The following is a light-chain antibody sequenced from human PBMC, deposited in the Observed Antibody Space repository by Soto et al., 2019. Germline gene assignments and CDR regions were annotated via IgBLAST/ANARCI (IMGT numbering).Light chain of an antibody. CDR1: QSVSSY. CDR2: DAS. V-gene: IGKV3-11*01. Sequence: EIVLSQSPATLSLSPGERATLSCRASQSVSSYLAWYQQKPGQAPRLLIYDASDRSTGIPARFSGSGSGTDFTLTISSLEPEDFSVYYCHQRSNWPPWTVGQGTKGEIK. CDR3: HQRSNWPPWT. J-gene: IGKJ1*01.